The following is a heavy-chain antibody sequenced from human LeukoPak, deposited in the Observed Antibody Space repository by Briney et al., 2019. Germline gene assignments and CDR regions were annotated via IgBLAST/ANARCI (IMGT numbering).Heavy chain of an antibody. J-gene: IGHJ6*02. CDR2: INAGNGNT. CDR1: GYTFTNYA. Sequence: ASVKVSCTASGYTFTNYAVHWVRQAPGQRLEWMGWINAGNGNTKYSQRFQGRVSITRDTSASTAYMELSSLRSEDTAVYYCARDVDYGDYGYYYYYGMDVWGQGTTVTVSS. V-gene: IGHV1-3*01. D-gene: IGHD4-17*01. CDR3: ARDVDYGDYGYYYYYGMDV.